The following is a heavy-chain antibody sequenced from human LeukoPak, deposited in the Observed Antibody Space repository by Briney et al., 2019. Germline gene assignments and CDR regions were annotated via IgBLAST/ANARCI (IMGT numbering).Heavy chain of an antibody. CDR1: GVSFSDYY. D-gene: IGHD3-10*01. Sequence: SETLSLTCAVYGVSFSDYYWSWGRQPPGRGLEWIWEISNSGSTNYSPSLKSRVTISVDTSKNQFSLKLSSVTAADKAVYYCARVLPPVRARTFLTMIRGATTGPYNWFDPWGPGTLVTVSS. CDR3: ARVLPPVRARTFLTMIRGATTGPYNWFDP. CDR2: ISNSGST. V-gene: IGHV4-34*01. J-gene: IGHJ5*02.